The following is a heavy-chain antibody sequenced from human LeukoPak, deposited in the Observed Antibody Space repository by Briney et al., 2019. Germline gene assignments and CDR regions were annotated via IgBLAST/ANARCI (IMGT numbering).Heavy chain of an antibody. Sequence: PGGSLRLSCTASGFTFSTYTMHCVRQAAGKGLEYVSAISGNGGRKYYANSVKGRFTISRDNYKNTLYLQMGSLRAEDMTVYYCARRERANFDCWGQGTLVTVSS. V-gene: IGHV3-64*01. CDR3: ARRERANFDC. D-gene: IGHD1-26*01. CDR1: GFTFSTYT. CDR2: ISGNGGRK. J-gene: IGHJ4*02.